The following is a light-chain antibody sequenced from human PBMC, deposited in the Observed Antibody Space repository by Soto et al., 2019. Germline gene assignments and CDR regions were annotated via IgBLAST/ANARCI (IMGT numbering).Light chain of an antibody. CDR3: QKYNSAPWT. V-gene: IGKV1-27*01. CDR2: AAS. Sequence: DIQMTQSPSSLSASVGGRVTITCRASQHISNYLAWYQQKPGKVLKLLIYAASTLQSGVPSRFSGGASGTDFTLTISSLQPEDVATYYCQKYNSAPWTFGQGTKVEIK. CDR1: QHISNY. J-gene: IGKJ1*01.